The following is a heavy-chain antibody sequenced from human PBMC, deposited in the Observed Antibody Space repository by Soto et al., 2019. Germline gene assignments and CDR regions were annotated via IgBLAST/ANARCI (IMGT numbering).Heavy chain of an antibody. CDR1: GFTFSNAW. CDR2: IKSKTDGGTT. V-gene: IGHV3-15*07. Sequence: PGGSLRLSCAASGFTFSNAWMNWVRQAPGKGLEWVGRIKSKTDGGTTDYAAPVKGRFTISRDDSKNTLYLQMNSLKTEDTAVYYCTTGPYSSGWYNAFDIWGQGTMVTVSS. CDR3: TTGPYSSGWYNAFDI. J-gene: IGHJ3*02. D-gene: IGHD6-19*01.